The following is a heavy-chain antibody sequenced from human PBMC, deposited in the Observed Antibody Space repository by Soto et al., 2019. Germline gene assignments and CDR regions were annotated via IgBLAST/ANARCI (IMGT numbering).Heavy chain of an antibody. V-gene: IGHV3-33*01. CDR3: ARDDDYDDNGLDS. CDR2: IVREGSEK. Sequence: QVQLAESGGGVVQPGRSLRLCCAASGFAFSSHGMHWVRQAPGKGLEWVAVIVREGSEKHYADSVKGRFTISRDNSKNTLYLEMNSLRAEDTAVYYCARDDDYDDNGLDSWGQGTLVTVSS. J-gene: IGHJ5*01. CDR1: GFAFSSHG. D-gene: IGHD4-17*01.